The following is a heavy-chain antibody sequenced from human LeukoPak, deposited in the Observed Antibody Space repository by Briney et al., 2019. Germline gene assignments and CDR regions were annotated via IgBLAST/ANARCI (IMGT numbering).Heavy chain of an antibody. J-gene: IGHJ6*02. Sequence: GASVKVSCKASGYTFTTYGISWVRQAPGQGLEWMGWISGYNCNTNYAQKLQGRVTMTTDTFTSTAYMELTSLRSDDAAVYYCARDQYYGGDSADYYYYGMDVWGQGTTVSVSS. D-gene: IGHD4-23*01. CDR3: ARDQYYGGDSADYYYYGMDV. CDR1: GYTFTTYG. V-gene: IGHV1-18*01. CDR2: ISGYNCNT.